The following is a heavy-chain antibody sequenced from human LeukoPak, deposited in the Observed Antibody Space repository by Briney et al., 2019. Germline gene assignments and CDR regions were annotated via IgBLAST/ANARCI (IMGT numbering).Heavy chain of an antibody. D-gene: IGHD5-18*01. CDR3: ARGEYKYGGHNWLDP. V-gene: IGHV4-38-2*02. CDR2: IYHSGST. J-gene: IGHJ5*02. Sequence: SETLSLTCTVSGYSISSGYYWGWIRQPPGKGLEWIGSIYHSGSTYYNPSLKSRVTISVDTSKNQFSLKLSSVTAADTAVYYCARGEYKYGGHNWLDPWGQGTLVTVST. CDR1: GYSISSGYY.